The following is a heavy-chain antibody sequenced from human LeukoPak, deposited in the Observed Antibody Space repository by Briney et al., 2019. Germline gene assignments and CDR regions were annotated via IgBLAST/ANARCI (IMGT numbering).Heavy chain of an antibody. CDR3: AKDQGVYGSGSYAVDY. D-gene: IGHD3-10*01. Sequence: GGSLRLSCAASGFTFSSYGMHWVRQAPGKGLEWVAFIRYDGSNKYYADSVKGRFTISRDNSKNTLYLQMNSLRAEDTAVYYCAKDQGVYGSGSYAVDYWGQGTLVTVSS. V-gene: IGHV3-30*02. CDR1: GFTFSSYG. CDR2: IRYDGSNK. J-gene: IGHJ4*02.